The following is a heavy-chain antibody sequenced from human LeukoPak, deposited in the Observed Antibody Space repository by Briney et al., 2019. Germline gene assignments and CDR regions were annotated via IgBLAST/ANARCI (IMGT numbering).Heavy chain of an antibody. D-gene: IGHD3-22*01. Sequence: ASVKVSCKASGHTFSSYGVTWVRQAPGQGLEWMGWISGDSDSTNYAQKFQDKVTMTTDTSTNTAYLGLRSLTSDDTAIYYCARGRIYYDGSGHYYPDYWGQGTLLTVSS. CDR3: ARGRIYYDGSGHYYPDY. V-gene: IGHV1-18*01. CDR2: ISGDSDST. J-gene: IGHJ4*02. CDR1: GHTFSSYG.